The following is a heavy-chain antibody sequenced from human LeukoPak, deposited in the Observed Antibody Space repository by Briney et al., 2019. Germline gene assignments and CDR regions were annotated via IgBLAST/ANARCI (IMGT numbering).Heavy chain of an antibody. Sequence: SETLSLTCTVSGGSISSSSYYWGWIRQPPGKGLEWIGSIYYSGSTYYNPSLKSRVTISVDTSKNQFSLKLSSVTAADTAVYYCVGYDSSGYTQGPFDYWGQGTLVTVSS. CDR2: IYYSGST. CDR1: GGSISSSSYY. J-gene: IGHJ4*02. V-gene: IGHV4-39*07. D-gene: IGHD3-22*01. CDR3: VGYDSSGYTQGPFDY.